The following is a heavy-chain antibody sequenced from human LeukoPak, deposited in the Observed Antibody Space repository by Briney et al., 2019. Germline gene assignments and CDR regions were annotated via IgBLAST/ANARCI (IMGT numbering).Heavy chain of an antibody. CDR2: ISASGDAT. CDR1: GFTFSSYG. CDR3: AKGLAGFDY. J-gene: IGHJ4*02. V-gene: IGHV3-23*01. Sequence: PGGSLRLSCAASGFTFSSYGMSWVRQAPGKGLECVSIISASGDATKYADSVEGRFTISRDNSKNTLYLQMNSLRAEDTAVYYCAKGLAGFDYWGQGTLVTVSS.